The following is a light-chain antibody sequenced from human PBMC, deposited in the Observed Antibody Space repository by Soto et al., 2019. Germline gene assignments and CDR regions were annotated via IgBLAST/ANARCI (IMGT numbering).Light chain of an antibody. CDR1: QSVSSSY. Sequence: EIVMTQSPATLSASVGDSVTITCRASQSVSSSYLAWYQQKPGQAPRLLIYGASNRATGTPDRFSGSGSGTDFTLTISRLEPEDFAVYYCQQYGTSPGTFGQGTKVDIK. CDR2: GAS. V-gene: IGKV3-20*01. CDR3: QQYGTSPGT. J-gene: IGKJ1*01.